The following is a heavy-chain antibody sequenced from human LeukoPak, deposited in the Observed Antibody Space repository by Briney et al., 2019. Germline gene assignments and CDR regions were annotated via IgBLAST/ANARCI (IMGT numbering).Heavy chain of an antibody. CDR1: GGSISSSSYY. Sequence: SETLSLTCTVSGGSISSSSYYWGWIRQPPGQGLEWIGSIYHSGSTYYNPSLKSRVTISVDTSKNQFSLKLNSVTAADTAVFYCARQSGDGYNSFDYWGQGTLVTVSS. D-gene: IGHD5-12*01. V-gene: IGHV4-39*01. J-gene: IGHJ4*02. CDR2: IYHSGST. CDR3: ARQSGDGYNSFDY.